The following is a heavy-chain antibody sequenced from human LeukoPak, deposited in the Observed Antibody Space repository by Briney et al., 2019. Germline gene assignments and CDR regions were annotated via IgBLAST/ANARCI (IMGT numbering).Heavy chain of an antibody. CDR3: AKSGIVGVVAAIDY. CDR2: ISYDGSNK. V-gene: IGHV3-30*18. Sequence: GRSLRLSCAASGFTFSSYGMHWVRQAPGKGLEWVAVISYDGSNKYYADSVKGRFTISRDNSKNTLYLQMNSLRAEDTAVYYCAKSGIVGVVAAIDYWGQGTLVTVSS. D-gene: IGHD2-15*01. J-gene: IGHJ4*02. CDR1: GFTFSSYG.